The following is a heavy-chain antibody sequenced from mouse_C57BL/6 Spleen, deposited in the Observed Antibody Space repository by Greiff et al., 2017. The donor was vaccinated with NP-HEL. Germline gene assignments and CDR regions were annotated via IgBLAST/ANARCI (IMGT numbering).Heavy chain of an antibody. CDR2: IYPGSGST. CDR3: AREVTTGAWFAY. J-gene: IGHJ3*01. V-gene: IGHV1-55*01. CDR1: GYTFTSYW. D-gene: IGHD2-2*01. Sequence: VQLQQPGAELVKPGASVKMSCKASGYTFTSYWITWVKQRPGQGLEWIGDIYPGSGSTNYNEKFKSKATLTVDTSSSTAYMQLSSLTSEDSAVYYCAREVTTGAWFAYWGQGTLVTVSA.